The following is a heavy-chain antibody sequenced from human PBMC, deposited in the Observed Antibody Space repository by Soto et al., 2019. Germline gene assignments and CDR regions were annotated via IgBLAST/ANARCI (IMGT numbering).Heavy chain of an antibody. CDR2: IYYSGST. CDR3: AREFGGGFDI. V-gene: IGHV4-31*03. D-gene: IGHD3-10*01. Sequence: SETLSPTCTFSGGSISSGGYYWSWIRQHPGKGLEWIGYIYYSGSTYYNPSLKSRVTISVDTSKNQFSLKLSSVTAADTAVYYCAREFGGGFDIWGQGTMVTVSS. J-gene: IGHJ3*02. CDR1: GGSISSGGYY.